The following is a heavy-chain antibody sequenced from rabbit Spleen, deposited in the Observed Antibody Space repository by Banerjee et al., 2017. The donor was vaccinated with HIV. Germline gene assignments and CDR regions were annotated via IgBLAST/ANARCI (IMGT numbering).Heavy chain of an antibody. CDR2: IGAGSGGT. CDR1: GFSRSDYY. Sequence: QSLEESGGRLVTPGTPLTLTCTASGFSRSDYYLSWVRQAPGKGLEWIGFIGAGSGGTVYASWAKGRFAISKTPTTMDLRITSPTTEDTATYFCARSLGGDIAKYNIWGQGTLVTVS. CDR3: ARSLGGDIAKYNI. D-gene: IGHD2-1*01. J-gene: IGHJ3*01. V-gene: IGHV1S69*01.